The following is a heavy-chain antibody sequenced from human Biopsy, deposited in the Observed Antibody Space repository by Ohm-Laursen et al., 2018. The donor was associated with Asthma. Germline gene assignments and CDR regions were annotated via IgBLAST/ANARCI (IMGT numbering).Heavy chain of an antibody. CDR2: INPNSGGT. Sequence: ASVKVSCKTSGYTFIGYHIHWVRQAPGQGLEWMGRINPNSGGTNYAQKFQGRVTMTSDTSIGTAYMELSRLRSDGTALYYCARGQKSPGDRWFDPWGQGTLVTVSS. J-gene: IGHJ5*02. V-gene: IGHV1-2*06. D-gene: IGHD7-27*01. CDR3: ARGQKSPGDRWFDP. CDR1: GYTFIGYH.